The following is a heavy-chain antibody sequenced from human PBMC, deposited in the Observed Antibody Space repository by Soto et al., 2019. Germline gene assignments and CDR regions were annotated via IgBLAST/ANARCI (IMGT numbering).Heavy chain of an antibody. CDR1: GGSMSSGGYS. Sequence: QLQLQESGSGLVKPSQTLSLTCAVSGGSMSSGGYSWSWIRQPPGKGLEWIGYISHCGSTYYNPSPKSRVTISVDRSKNQFSLKLSSVTAADTAVYYCAAGGGLPRYYWGQGTLVTVSS. J-gene: IGHJ4*02. CDR2: ISHCGST. D-gene: IGHD5-12*01. V-gene: IGHV4-30-2*01. CDR3: AAGGGLPRYY.